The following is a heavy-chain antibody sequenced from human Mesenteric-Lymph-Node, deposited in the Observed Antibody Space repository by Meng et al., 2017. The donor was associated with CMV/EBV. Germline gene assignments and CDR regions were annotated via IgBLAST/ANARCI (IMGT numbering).Heavy chain of an antibody. CDR3: ARDIPTSSSYGMDV. CDR2: IYYSGST. CDR1: GGSINTYY. D-gene: IGHD6-13*01. V-gene: IGHV4-59*01. J-gene: IGHJ6*02. Sequence: SETLSLTCNVSGGSINTYYWSWIRQPPGKGLEWIGWIYYSGSTYYNPSLKSRVTISLDTSKNQFSLNLSSVTAADTAVYYCARDIPTSSSYGMDVWGQGTTVTVSS.